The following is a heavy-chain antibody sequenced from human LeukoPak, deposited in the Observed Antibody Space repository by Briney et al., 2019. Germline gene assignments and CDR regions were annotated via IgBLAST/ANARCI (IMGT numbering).Heavy chain of an antibody. CDR3: ARAYKGGNPEAYYFDY. CDR2: ISYDGSNK. Sequence: GGSLRLSCAASGFTFSSYAMHWVRQAPGKGLEWVAVISYDGSNKHYADSVKGRFTISRDNSKNTLYLQMNSLRAEDTAVYYCARAYKGGNPEAYYFDYWGQGTLVTVSS. V-gene: IGHV3-30*01. D-gene: IGHD4-23*01. CDR1: GFTFSSYA. J-gene: IGHJ4*02.